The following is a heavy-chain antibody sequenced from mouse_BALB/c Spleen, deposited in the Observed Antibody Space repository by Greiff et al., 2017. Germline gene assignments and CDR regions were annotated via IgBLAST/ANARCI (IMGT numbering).Heavy chain of an antibody. CDR3: ALPYGNYPAWFAY. CDR1: GYTFTSYW. Sequence: QVQLQQPGSELVRPGASVKLSCKASGYTFTSYWMHWVKQRPGQGLEWIGYINPSTGYTEYNQKFKDKATLTADKSSSTAYMQLSSLTSEDSAVYYCALPYGNYPAWFAYWGQGTLVTVSA. D-gene: IGHD2-10*02. J-gene: IGHJ3*01. V-gene: IGHV1-4*01. CDR2: INPSTGYT.